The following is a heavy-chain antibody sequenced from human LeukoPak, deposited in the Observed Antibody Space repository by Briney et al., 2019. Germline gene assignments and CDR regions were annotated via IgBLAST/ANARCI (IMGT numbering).Heavy chain of an antibody. CDR1: GYSISSGYY. CDR2: IYHSGST. CDR3: ARPVVYYYYMDV. J-gene: IGHJ6*03. Sequence: SETLSLTCTVSGYSISSGYYWGWIRQPPGKGLEWIGSIYHSGSTYYNPSLKSRVTISVDTSKNQFSLKLSSVTAADTAVYYCARPVVYYYYMDVWGKGTTVTVSS. V-gene: IGHV4-38-2*02.